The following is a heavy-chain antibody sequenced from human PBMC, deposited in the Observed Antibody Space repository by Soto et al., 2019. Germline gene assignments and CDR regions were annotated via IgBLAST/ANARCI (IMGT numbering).Heavy chain of an antibody. D-gene: IGHD3-10*02. J-gene: IGHJ6*02. CDR2: INPSGGST. Sequence: QVQLVQSGAEVKKPGASVKVSCKASGYTFTSYYMHWVRQAPGQGLEWMGIINPSGGSTSYAQKLQGRVTMTRHTSTSTVYMELSSLRSEDTAVYYCARAVRGDFGMDVWGQGTTVTVSS. CDR3: ARAVRGDFGMDV. V-gene: IGHV1-46*01. CDR1: GYTFTSYY.